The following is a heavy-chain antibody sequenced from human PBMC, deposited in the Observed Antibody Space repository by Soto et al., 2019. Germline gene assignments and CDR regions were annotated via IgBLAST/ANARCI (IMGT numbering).Heavy chain of an antibody. D-gene: IGHD3-22*01. CDR2: IKGAADGGTT. Sequence: HLVESGGGLVKPGGSLRLSCAASGFTFSNAWMSWVRQAPGKGLEWVGRIKGAADGGTTDYAAPVKGRITISRDHSKDTLYLHMNSLKTEDTAVYYCTTGLSNGYYNFDYWGQGTPVTVSS. CDR1: GFTFSNAW. J-gene: IGHJ4*02. V-gene: IGHV3-15*01. CDR3: TTGLSNGYYNFDY.